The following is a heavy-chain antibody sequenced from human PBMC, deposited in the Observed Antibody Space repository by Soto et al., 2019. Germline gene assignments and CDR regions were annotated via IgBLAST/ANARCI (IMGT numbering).Heavy chain of an antibody. D-gene: IGHD2-2*01. CDR3: ARGPVVPDALFYYFDY. V-gene: IGHV1-69*01. CDR1: GGTFSSYA. J-gene: IGHJ4*02. CDR2: IIPIFGTA. Sequence: QVQLVQSGAEVKKPGSSVKVSCKASGGTFSSYAISWVRQAPGQGLEWMGGIIPIFGTANYAKKFQGRVTITADDSPSTAYMELSSLRSEDTAVYYCARGPVVPDALFYYFDYWGQGTLVTVSS.